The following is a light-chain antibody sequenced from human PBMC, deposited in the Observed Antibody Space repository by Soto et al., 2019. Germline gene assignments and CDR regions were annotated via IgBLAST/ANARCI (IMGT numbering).Light chain of an antibody. CDR2: DVS. Sequence: QSALTQPASVSGSPGQSITISCTGTSSDLGGSNYVSWYQQHPGKAPKLIIFDVSHRPSGFSNRFSGSKSGNTASLTISGLQAEDEADYYCSSYTSSSTYVFGTGTKLTVL. J-gene: IGLJ1*01. CDR3: SSYTSSSTYV. V-gene: IGLV2-14*03. CDR1: SSDLGGSNY.